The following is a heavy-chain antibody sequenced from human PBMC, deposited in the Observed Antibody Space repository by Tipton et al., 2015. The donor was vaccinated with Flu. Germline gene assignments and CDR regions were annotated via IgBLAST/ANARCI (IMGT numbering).Heavy chain of an antibody. CDR3: ARDRAIQH. V-gene: IGHV4-59*11. J-gene: IGHJ1*01. CDR2: ILDRGGA. Sequence: GLVKPSETLSLTCTVSGGSISSHYWTWIRQPPGKGLEWIGYILDRGGAYYNPSLKSRVTISLDRSKNQFSLELSSVTAADTAVYYCARDRAIQHWGPGTLVTVSS. CDR1: GGSISSHY.